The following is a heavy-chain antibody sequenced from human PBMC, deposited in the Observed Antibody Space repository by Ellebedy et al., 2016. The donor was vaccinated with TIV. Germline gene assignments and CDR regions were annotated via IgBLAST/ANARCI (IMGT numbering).Heavy chain of an antibody. CDR1: GYTFTSYG. D-gene: IGHD4-11*01. J-gene: IGHJ3*02. CDR2: ISAYNGNT. CDR3: ARRRETTVATGYAFDI. V-gene: IGHV1-18*01. Sequence: AASVKVSCKASGYTFTSYGISWVRQAPGQGLEWMGWISAYNGNTNYAQKLQGRVTMTTDTSTSTAYMELRSLRSDDTAVYYCARRRETTVATGYAFDIWGQGTMVTVSS.